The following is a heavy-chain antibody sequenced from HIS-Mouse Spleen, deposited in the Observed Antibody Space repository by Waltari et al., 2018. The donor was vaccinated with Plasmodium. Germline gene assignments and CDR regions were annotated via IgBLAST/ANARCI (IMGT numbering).Heavy chain of an antibody. CDR1: GFTFSSYA. CDR2: NSSSSMYI. CDR3: ARDRQLLLGFDY. J-gene: IGHJ4*02. D-gene: IGHD1-26*01. Sequence: EVQLVESGGGLVKPGGTMRFSCSASGFTFSSYAINWLCQAPGKGLEWLATNSSSSMYISYADSVKGRLTISRDNAKKSLYLQMNSLRAGDTAVYYCARDRQLLLGFDYWGQGTLVTVSS. V-gene: IGHV3-21*01.